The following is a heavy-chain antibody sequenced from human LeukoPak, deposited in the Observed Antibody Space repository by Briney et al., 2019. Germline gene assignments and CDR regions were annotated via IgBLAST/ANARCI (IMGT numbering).Heavy chain of an antibody. D-gene: IGHD3-3*01. V-gene: IGHV1-18*01. CDR1: GSTFTSYG. CDR2: ISAYNGNT. CDR3: ARELTIFGVVRSLYYFDY. Sequence: ASVKVSCKASGSTFTSYGISWVRQAPGQGLEWMGWISAYNGNTNYAQKLQGRVTMTTDTSTSTAYMELRSLRSDDTAVYYCARELTIFGVVRSLYYFDYWGQGTLFTVSS. J-gene: IGHJ4*02.